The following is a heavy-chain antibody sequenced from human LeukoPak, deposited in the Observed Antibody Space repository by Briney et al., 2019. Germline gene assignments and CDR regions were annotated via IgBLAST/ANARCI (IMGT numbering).Heavy chain of an antibody. V-gene: IGHV3-66*01. CDR1: GFTVSSNY. J-gene: IGHJ6*02. CDR2: IYSGGST. D-gene: IGHD6-6*01. Sequence: GGSLRLSCAASGFTVSSNYMSWVRQAPGKGLAWDSVIYSGGSTYYADSVKGRFTISRDNSKNTLYLQMNSLRAEDTAVYYCARGAAPRNYYYGMDVWGQGTTVTVSS. CDR3: ARGAAPRNYYYGMDV.